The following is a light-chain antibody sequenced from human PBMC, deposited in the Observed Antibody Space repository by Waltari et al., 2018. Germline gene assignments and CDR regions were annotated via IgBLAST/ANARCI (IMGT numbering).Light chain of an antibody. CDR3: QHRDNWLFT. CDR1: QTVRTH. J-gene: IGKJ3*01. V-gene: IGKV3-11*01. CDR2: NAS. Sequence: EIVLTQSPVTLSLSPGERATLSCRASQTVRTHLAWYQHKPGQPPRLLIYNASLRASGIPARFSGSGSGTDFTLTISHLEPEDFAFYYCQHRDNWLFTFGPGTKVEVK.